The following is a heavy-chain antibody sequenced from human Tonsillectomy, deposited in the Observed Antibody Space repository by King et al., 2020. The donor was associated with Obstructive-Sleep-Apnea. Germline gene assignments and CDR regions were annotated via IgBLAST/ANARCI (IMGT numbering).Heavy chain of an antibody. J-gene: IGHJ5*02. CDR1: RFIFSDYD. Sequence: VQLVESGGGLVKPGGSLRLSCAASRFIFSDYDMNWVRRAPGKGLEWVSSITTISHYIYYADSVKGRLPISRDNANNLVYLQMSSLRVGDTAMYYCTSALGSRALRDNWFDLWGQGTLVTVSS. V-gene: IGHV3-21*01. CDR2: ITTISHYI. D-gene: IGHD3-10*01. CDR3: TSALGSRALRDNWFDL.